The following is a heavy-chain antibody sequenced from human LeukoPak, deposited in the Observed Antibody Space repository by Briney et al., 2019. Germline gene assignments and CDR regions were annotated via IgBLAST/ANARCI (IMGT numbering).Heavy chain of an antibody. Sequence: ASVKVSCKASGYTFTSYDINWVRQATGQGLEWMGWMNPNSGNTGYAQKFQGRVTMTRNTSISTAYMELSSLRSEDTAVYYCARIGAYGSGSPDATDYWGQGTLVTVSS. CDR2: MNPNSGNT. CDR1: GYTFTSYD. D-gene: IGHD3-10*01. V-gene: IGHV1-8*01. CDR3: ARIGAYGSGSPDATDY. J-gene: IGHJ4*02.